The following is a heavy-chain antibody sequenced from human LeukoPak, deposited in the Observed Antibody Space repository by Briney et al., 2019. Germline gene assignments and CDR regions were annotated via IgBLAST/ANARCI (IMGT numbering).Heavy chain of an antibody. J-gene: IGHJ4*02. CDR1: GFTFSSYG. CDR2: IRYDGSKK. CDR3: AKDLSHITIFGVVTPNDY. D-gene: IGHD3-3*01. V-gene: IGHV3-30*02. Sequence: PGGSLGLSCAASGFTFSSYGMHWVRQAPGKGLEWVPFIRYDGSKKYYADSVKGHFTISRDNPKKQRYLQMNSLRAEDTAVYYCAKDLSHITIFGVVTPNDYWGQGNLVTVSS.